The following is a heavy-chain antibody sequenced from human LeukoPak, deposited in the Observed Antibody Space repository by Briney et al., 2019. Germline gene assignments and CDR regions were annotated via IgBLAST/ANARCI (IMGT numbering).Heavy chain of an antibody. CDR3: ARHLSGITGYTYGRGIDY. Sequence: GGSLRLSCVASGFTFSSYEMNWVRQAPGKGLEWLSYITSSDSTTHYADSVKGRFTISRDDAQNSLYLQMNSLRAEDTAVYYCARHLSGITGYTYGRGIDYWGQGTLLTVSS. CDR1: GFTFSSYE. CDR2: ITSSDSTT. D-gene: IGHD5-18*01. V-gene: IGHV3-48*03. J-gene: IGHJ4*02.